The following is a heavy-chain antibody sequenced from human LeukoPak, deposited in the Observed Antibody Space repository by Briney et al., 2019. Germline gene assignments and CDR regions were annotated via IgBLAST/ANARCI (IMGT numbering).Heavy chain of an antibody. Sequence: GGSLRLSCAASGFTFSSYSMNWVRQAPGKGLEWVSSISSSSSYIYYAGSVKGRFTISRDNAKNSLYLQMNSLRAEDTAVYYCARDTPLSSSWGPWYFDLWGRGTLVTVSS. J-gene: IGHJ2*01. V-gene: IGHV3-21*01. CDR1: GFTFSSYS. CDR2: ISSSSSYI. D-gene: IGHD6-13*01. CDR3: ARDTPLSSSWGPWYFDL.